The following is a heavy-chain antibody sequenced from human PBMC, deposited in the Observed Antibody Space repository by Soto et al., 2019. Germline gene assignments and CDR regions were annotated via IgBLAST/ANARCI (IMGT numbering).Heavy chain of an antibody. D-gene: IGHD3-16*01. Sequence: EVQLLESGGGLVQPGGSLRLSCAASGFTFSSYAMSWVRQAPGKGLEWVSAISGSGGSTYYADSVKGRFTISRDNSQNTLYLQMNSLRAEDTAVYYWAKVLRGGAMPGPDYWGQGTLVTVSS. CDR2: ISGSGGST. J-gene: IGHJ4*02. V-gene: IGHV3-23*01. CDR3: AKVLRGGAMPGPDY. CDR1: GFTFSSYA.